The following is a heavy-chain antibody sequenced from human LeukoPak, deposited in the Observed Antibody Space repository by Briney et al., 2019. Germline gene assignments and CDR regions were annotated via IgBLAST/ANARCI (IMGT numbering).Heavy chain of an antibody. CDR1: GFTFSTYW. CDR3: ARGKDPVGIYSGYDSGFDP. D-gene: IGHD5-12*01. V-gene: IGHV3-7*01. CDR2: IEEDGSGK. J-gene: IGHJ5*02. Sequence: GGSLRLSCAGSGFTFSTYWMSWVRQAPGKGLEWVANIEEDGSGKYYVDSVKGRFTTSRDNAKNSLFLQMDSLRAEDTAVYYCARGKDPVGIYSGYDSGFDPWGQGTLVTVSS.